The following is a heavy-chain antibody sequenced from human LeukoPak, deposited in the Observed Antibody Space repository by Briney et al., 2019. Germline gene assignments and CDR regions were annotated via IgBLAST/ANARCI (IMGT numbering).Heavy chain of an antibody. D-gene: IGHD3-3*01. CDR3: AKDHNDFWSGYPPN. CDR1: GFTFINHA. CDR2: IGGSGGVT. V-gene: IGHV3-23*01. J-gene: IGHJ4*02. Sequence: GGSVRLSCAASGFTFINHAITWVRQAPGKGLEWVSAIGGSGGVTYYADSVRGRFTISRDNSKNTLYLQMNSLRADDTAVYYCAKDHNDFWSGYPPNWGQGTLVSVSS.